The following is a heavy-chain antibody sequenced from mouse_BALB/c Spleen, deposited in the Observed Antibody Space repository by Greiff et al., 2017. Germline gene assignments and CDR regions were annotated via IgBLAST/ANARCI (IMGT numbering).Heavy chain of an antibody. V-gene: IGHV14-4*02. J-gene: IGHJ2*01. CDR2: IDPENGDT. Sequence: EVQLQQSGAELVRSGASVKLSCTASGFNIKDYYMHWVKQRPEQGLEWIGWIDPENGDTEYAPKFQGKATMTADTSSNTAYLQLSSLTSEDTAVYYCNAPLYSNYRECGYWGEGTTLTVSS. CDR1: GFNIKDYY. CDR3: NAPLYSNYRECGY. D-gene: IGHD2-5*01.